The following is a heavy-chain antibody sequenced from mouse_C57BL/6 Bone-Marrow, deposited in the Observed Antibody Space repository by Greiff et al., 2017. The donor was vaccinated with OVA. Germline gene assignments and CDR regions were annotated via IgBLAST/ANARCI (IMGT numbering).Heavy chain of an antibody. D-gene: IGHD1-1*01. CDR2: IDPSDSYT. CDR3: YYVWYFDV. CDR1: GYTFTNYW. V-gene: IGHV1-50*01. Sequence: QVQLQQPGAELVKPGASVKLSCKASGYTFTNYWMQWVKQRPGQGLEWIGEIDPSDSYTNYNQKFKGKATLTVDTSSSTAYMQLSSLTSEDSAVYYCYYVWYFDVWGTGTTVTVSS. J-gene: IGHJ1*03.